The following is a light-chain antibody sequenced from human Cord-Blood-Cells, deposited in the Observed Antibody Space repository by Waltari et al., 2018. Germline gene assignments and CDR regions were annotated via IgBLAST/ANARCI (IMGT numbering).Light chain of an antibody. V-gene: IGLV2-23*01. J-gene: IGLJ2*01. CDR2: EGS. CDR1: SSDVGSYNL. Sequence: QSALTQPASVSGSPGQSITISCTGTSSDVGSYNLGSWYQQHPGKDPKLMIYEGSKRPSGVSNRFSGSKSGNTASLTISGLQAEDEADYYCCSYAGSSPVFGGGTKLTVL. CDR3: CSYAGSSPV.